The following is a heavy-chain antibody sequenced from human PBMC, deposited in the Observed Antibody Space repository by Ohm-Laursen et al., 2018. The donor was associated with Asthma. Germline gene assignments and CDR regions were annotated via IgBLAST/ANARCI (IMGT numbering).Heavy chain of an antibody. CDR2: ITGSGGST. Sequence: SLRLSCAASGFSFSSYAMNWVRQAPGKGLEWVSIITGSGGSTYYADSVKGRFTISRDNSKNTLYLQMNSLRAEDTAVYYCANLLMLGLQNDYWGQGTLVTVSS. CDR1: GFSFSSYA. CDR3: ANLLMLGLQNDY. J-gene: IGHJ4*02. V-gene: IGHV3-23*01. D-gene: IGHD3-9*01.